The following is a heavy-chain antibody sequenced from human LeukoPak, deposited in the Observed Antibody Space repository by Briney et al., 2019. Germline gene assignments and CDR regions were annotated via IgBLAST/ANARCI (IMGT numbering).Heavy chain of an antibody. Sequence: GGSLRLSCAASGLTFSSHWMHWVRQAPGKGLVWVSRITNDGSSTTCADSVKGRFTISRDNAKNMLYLQVNSLRAEDTAVYYCAREASPKALGYWGQGTLVTVSS. CDR2: ITNDGSST. J-gene: IGHJ4*02. CDR1: GLTFSSHW. CDR3: AREASPKALGY. V-gene: IGHV3-74*01.